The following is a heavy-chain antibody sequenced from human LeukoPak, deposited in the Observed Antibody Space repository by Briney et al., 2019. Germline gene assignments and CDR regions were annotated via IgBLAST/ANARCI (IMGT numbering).Heavy chain of an antibody. CDR1: GYTFTSSW. D-gene: IGHD2-15*01. CDR3: ARRYCSGGTCYFDY. CDR2: IYPADSDT. V-gene: IGHV5-51*01. Sequence: GEPLKISCQVSGYTFTSSWIGWLRQMPGKGLEWMGIIYPADSDTRYKPSFEGQVTISADESISTAYLQWSSLKASDTAMYYCARRYCSGGTCYFDYWGQGTLVTVSS. J-gene: IGHJ4*02.